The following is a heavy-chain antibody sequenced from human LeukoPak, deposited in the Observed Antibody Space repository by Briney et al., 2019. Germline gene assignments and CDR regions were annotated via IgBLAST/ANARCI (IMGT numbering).Heavy chain of an antibody. J-gene: IGHJ4*02. CDR1: GGTFSSYA. V-gene: IGHV1-69*05. D-gene: IGHD3-22*01. Sequence: ASVKVSCKASGGTFSSYAISWVRQAPGQGLEWMGGIIPIFGTANYAQKFQGRVTITTDESTSTAYMELSSLRSEDTAVYYCASSQLHYYDSSGYPVNWGQGTLVAVSS. CDR3: ASSQLHYYDSSGYPVN. CDR2: IIPIFGTA.